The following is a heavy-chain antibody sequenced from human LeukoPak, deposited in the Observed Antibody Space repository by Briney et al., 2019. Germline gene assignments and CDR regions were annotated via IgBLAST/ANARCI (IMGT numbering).Heavy chain of an antibody. D-gene: IGHD3-16*01. CDR3: ATSTLWGSWHN. Sequence: SETLSLTWTVSGXSITTYHRSWIRQPPGKGLEWIGYIYNSGSTNYNPSLKSRVTISIDTSKNQFSLKLSSVTAADTAVYYCATSTLWGSWHNWGQGTLVTVSS. J-gene: IGHJ4*02. CDR1: GXSITTYH. V-gene: IGHV4-59*01. CDR2: IYNSGST.